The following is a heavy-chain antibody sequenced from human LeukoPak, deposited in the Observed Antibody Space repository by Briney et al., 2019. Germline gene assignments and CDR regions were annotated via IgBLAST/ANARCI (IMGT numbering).Heavy chain of an antibody. CDR1: GFTFSDYY. J-gene: IGHJ4*02. V-gene: IGHV3-11*03. CDR3: ARNYGSGRGLDY. D-gene: IGHD3-10*01. Sequence: GGSLRLPCAASGFTFSDYYMSWIRQAPGTGLEWVSYIYNSGSYTNYADSVKGRFTISRDNAKKSLYLQMNSLRAEDTRVYYCARNYGSGRGLDYRGQGTLLGVCS. CDR2: IYNSGSYT.